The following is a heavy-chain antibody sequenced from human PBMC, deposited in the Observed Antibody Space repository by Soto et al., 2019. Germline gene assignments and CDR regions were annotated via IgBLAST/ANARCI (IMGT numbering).Heavy chain of an antibody. CDR1: GYTFTSYG. V-gene: IGHV1-18*01. J-gene: IGHJ4*02. CDR2: ISAYNGNT. CDR3: ARAAGESSSSDYFDY. D-gene: IGHD6-6*01. Sequence: ASVKVSCKASGYTFTSYGISWVRQAPGQGLEWMGWISAYNGNTNYAQKLQGRVTMTTDTSTSTAYMELRSLRSDDTAVYYCARAAGESSSSDYFDYWGQGTLVTVSS.